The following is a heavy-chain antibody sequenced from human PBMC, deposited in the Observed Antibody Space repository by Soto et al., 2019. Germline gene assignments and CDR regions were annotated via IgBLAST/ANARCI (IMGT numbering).Heavy chain of an antibody. D-gene: IGHD3-3*01. Sequence: EVQLVESGGGLVQPGRSLRLSCAASGFTFDDYAMHWVRQAPGKGLEWVSGISWNSGSIGYADSVKGRFTISRDNAKNSLYLQMNSLRAEDTALYYCAKDRSYDFWSCCFDYWGQGTLVTVSS. CDR2: ISWNSGSI. V-gene: IGHV3-9*01. CDR1: GFTFDDYA. CDR3: AKDRSYDFWSCCFDY. J-gene: IGHJ4*02.